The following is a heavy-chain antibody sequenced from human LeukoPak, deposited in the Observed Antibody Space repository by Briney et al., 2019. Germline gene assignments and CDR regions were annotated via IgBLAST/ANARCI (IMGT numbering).Heavy chain of an antibody. CDR1: GFTFSSYG. CDR3: AIYGDYGTRPFDY. CDR2: IWYDGSNK. V-gene: IGHV3-33*01. J-gene: IGHJ4*02. Sequence: QPGRSLRLSCAASGFTFSSYGTHWVRQAPGKGLEWVAVIWYDGSNKFYADSVKGRFTISRDNSKNTLYLQMNSLRAEDTAVYCCAIYGDYGTRPFDYWGQGTRVTVSS. D-gene: IGHD4-17*01.